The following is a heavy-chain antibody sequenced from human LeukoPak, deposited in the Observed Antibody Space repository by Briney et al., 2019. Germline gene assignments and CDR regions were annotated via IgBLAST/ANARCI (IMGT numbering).Heavy chain of an antibody. V-gene: IGHV4-34*01. J-gene: IGHJ4*02. Sequence: SETLSLTCAVYGGSFSGYYWSWIRQPPGKGLEWIGEINHSGSTNYNPSLKSRVTISVDTSKNHFSLKLSSVTAADAAVYYCARVLPLETTVTTDFDYWGQGTLVTVSS. CDR3: ARVLPLETTVTTDFDY. CDR1: GGSFSGYY. CDR2: INHSGST. D-gene: IGHD4-17*01.